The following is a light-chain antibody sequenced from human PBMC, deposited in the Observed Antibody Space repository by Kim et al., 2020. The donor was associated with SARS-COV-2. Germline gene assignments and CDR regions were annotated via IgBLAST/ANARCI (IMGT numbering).Light chain of an antibody. Sequence: SVGDRVTNTCRASQHIRKYLKWYQQKPGKARNLLIYDASNWEIGVPSRFSGSGSETDFTYTISSLQRGDVSTYYCHHYDQLSWAFGQRTKVDIK. J-gene: IGKJ1*01. V-gene: IGKV1-33*01. CDR2: DAS. CDR1: QHIRKY. CDR3: HHYDQLSWA.